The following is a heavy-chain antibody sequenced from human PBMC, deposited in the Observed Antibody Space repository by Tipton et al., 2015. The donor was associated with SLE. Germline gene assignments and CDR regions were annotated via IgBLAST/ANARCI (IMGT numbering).Heavy chain of an antibody. V-gene: IGHV3-53*01. CDR3: ARDSEAENSSYYYYGMDV. CDR1: GFTVSGNY. D-gene: IGHD6-13*01. Sequence: SLRLSCAASGFTVSGNYMSWVRQAPGKGLEWVSVIYSGGSTYYADSVKGRFTISRDNSKNTLYLQMNSLRAEDTAVYYCARDSEAENSSYYYYGMDVWGQGTTVTVSS. CDR2: IYSGGST. J-gene: IGHJ6*02.